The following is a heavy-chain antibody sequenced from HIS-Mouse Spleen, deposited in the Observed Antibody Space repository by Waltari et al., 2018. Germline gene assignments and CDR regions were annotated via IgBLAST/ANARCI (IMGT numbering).Heavy chain of an antibody. D-gene: IGHD6-13*01. Sequence: QLQLQESGPGLVKPSETLSLTCTVSGGSISSSSYYWGWIRQPPGKGLEWIGSLYYSGSTYYHPSLKSGVTISVDTSKNQFSLKLSSVTAADTAVYYCAREIPYSSSWYDWYFDLWGRGTLVTVSS. V-gene: IGHV4-39*07. CDR3: AREIPYSSSWYDWYFDL. J-gene: IGHJ2*01. CDR1: GGSISSSSYY. CDR2: LYYSGST.